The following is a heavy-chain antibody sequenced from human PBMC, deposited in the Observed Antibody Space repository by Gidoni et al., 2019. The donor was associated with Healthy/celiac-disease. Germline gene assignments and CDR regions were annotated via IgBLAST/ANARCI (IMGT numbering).Heavy chain of an antibody. D-gene: IGHD3-22*01. CDR3: ARTDYYDSSGYFDY. CDR2: ISSSGSTI. CDR1: GFTFSSYE. J-gene: IGHJ4*02. Sequence: EVQLVESGGGLVQPGGSLRLSCAASGFTFSSYEMNWVRQAPGKGLEWVSYISSSGSTIYYADSVKGRFTISRDNAKNSLYLQMNSLRAEDTAVYYCARTDYYDSSGYFDYWGQGTLVTVSS. V-gene: IGHV3-48*03.